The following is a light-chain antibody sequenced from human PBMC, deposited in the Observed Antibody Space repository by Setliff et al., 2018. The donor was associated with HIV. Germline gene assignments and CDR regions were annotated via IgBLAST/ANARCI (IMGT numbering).Light chain of an antibody. CDR2: EVS. Sequence: QSVLTQPPSVSGSPGQSVTISCTGTSSDVGYYNRVSWYQQPPGTVPRLMIYEVSSRPSGVPDRFSGSKSGNTASLTVSGLQAEDEADYYCSSYAGNNTCVFGSGTKVTVL. CDR1: SSDVGYYNR. CDR3: SSYAGNNTCV. V-gene: IGLV2-18*02. J-gene: IGLJ1*01.